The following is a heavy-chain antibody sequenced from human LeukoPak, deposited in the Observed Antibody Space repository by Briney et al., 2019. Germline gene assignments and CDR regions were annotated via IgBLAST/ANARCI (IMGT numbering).Heavy chain of an antibody. CDR1: GGSISSYY. J-gene: IGHJ4*02. V-gene: IGHV4-59*01. D-gene: IGHD3-3*02. CDR2: IYYSGST. CDR3: ARGFHERISRFDY. Sequence: SETLSLTCTVSGGSISSYYWSWIRQPPGKGLEWIGYIYYSGSTNYNPSLKSRVTISVDTSKNQFSLKLSSVTAADTAVYYCARGFHERISRFDYWGQGTLVTVSS.